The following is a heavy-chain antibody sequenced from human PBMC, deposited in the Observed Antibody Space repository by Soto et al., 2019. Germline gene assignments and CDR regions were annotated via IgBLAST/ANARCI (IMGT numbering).Heavy chain of an antibody. CDR1: GGTFSSYT. Sequence: GASVKVSCKASGGTFSSYTISWVRQAPGQGLEWMGRIIPILGIANYAQKFQGRVTITADKSTSTACMELSSLRSEDTAVYYCARDGVEVVVVPAASGYYYYMDVWGKGTTVTVSS. CDR3: ARDGVEVVVVPAASGYYYYMDV. J-gene: IGHJ6*03. V-gene: IGHV1-69*04. D-gene: IGHD2-2*01. CDR2: IIPILGIA.